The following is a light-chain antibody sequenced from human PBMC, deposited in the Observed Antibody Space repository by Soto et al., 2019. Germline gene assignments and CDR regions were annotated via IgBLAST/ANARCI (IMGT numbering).Light chain of an antibody. CDR1: SSDVGGYNY. Sequence: QSALTQPASVSGSPGQSITISCTGTSSDVGGYNYVSWYQQHPGKAPKLMIYDVSNRPSGVSNRFSGSKSGNTASLTISGLQAEDEADYYYSSNTSSSTLYVVFGGGTKLTVL. V-gene: IGLV2-14*01. CDR3: SSNTSSSTLYVV. CDR2: DVS. J-gene: IGLJ2*01.